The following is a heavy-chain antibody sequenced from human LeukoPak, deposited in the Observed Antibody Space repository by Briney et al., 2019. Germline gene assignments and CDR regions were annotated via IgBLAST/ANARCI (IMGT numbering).Heavy chain of an antibody. J-gene: IGHJ4*02. V-gene: IGHV3-30-3*01. CDR3: ARNVLRYFDWLLHKTYFDY. CDR2: ISYDGSNK. Sequence: GRSLRLSCAASEFTFSSYAMHWVRQAPGKGLEWVAVISYDGSNKYYADSVKGRFTISRDNSKNTLYLQMNSLRAEDTAVYYCARNVLRYFDWLLHKTYFDYWGQGTLVTVSS. CDR1: EFTFSSYA. D-gene: IGHD3-9*01.